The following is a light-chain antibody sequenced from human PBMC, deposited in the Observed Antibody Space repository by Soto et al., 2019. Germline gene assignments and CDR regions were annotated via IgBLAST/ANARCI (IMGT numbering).Light chain of an antibody. Sequence: EIVMTQSPATLSVSPGERATLSCRASQSVSSNLAWYQPKPGQAPRLLIYATSTRATGIPDSASGSGPGTQFTPTISRLHTEDLALYNRHHYDNKPPITLGQRTRL. V-gene: IGKV3-15*01. CDR3: HHYDNKPPIT. J-gene: IGKJ5*01. CDR2: ATS. CDR1: QSVSSN.